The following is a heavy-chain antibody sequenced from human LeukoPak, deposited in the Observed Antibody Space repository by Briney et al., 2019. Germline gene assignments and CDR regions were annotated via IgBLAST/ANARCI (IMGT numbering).Heavy chain of an antibody. Sequence: GGSLRLSCAASGFTFSSYSMNWVRQAPGKGLEWVSSISSSSSYIYYADSVKGRLTISRDNAKNSLYLQMNSLRAEDTAVYYCARGFIAVAGPFDYWGQGTLVTVSS. D-gene: IGHD6-19*01. J-gene: IGHJ4*02. CDR1: GFTFSSYS. CDR2: ISSSSSYI. CDR3: ARGFIAVAGPFDY. V-gene: IGHV3-21*01.